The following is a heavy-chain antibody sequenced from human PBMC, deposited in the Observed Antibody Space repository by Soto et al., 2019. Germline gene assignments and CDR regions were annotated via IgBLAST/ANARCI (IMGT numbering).Heavy chain of an antibody. Sequence: GGSLRLSCAASGFTFSDYYMSWIRQAPGKGLEWVSYISSSGSTIYYADSVKGRFTISRDNAKNSLYLQMNSLRAEDTAVYYSARRVAAAGSHFDYWGQGTLVTVSS. D-gene: IGHD6-13*01. V-gene: IGHV3-11*01. CDR3: ARRVAAAGSHFDY. CDR2: ISSSGSTI. J-gene: IGHJ4*02. CDR1: GFTFSDYY.